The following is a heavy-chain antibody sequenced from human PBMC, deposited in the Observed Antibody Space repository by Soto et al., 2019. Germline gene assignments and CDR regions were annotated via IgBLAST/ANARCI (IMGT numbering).Heavy chain of an antibody. CDR3: AKNKGGNYCSRTSCLYSFDY. CDR1: GFTFSTYA. Sequence: EVQLLESGGGLVQPGGSLRLSCAASGFTFSTYAMSWVRQAPGKGLEWVSTISDSGSTYYADSVKGRFTISRDNSRNSLSLEMNSLRAEDTAVYYCAKNKGGNYCSRTSCLYSFDYWGQGSLVTVSS. CDR2: ISDSGST. D-gene: IGHD2-2*01. J-gene: IGHJ4*02. V-gene: IGHV3-23*01.